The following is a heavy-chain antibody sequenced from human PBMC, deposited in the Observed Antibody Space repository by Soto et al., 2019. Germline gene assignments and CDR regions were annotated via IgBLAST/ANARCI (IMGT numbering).Heavy chain of an antibody. D-gene: IGHD3-16*01. CDR1: GFTFSSYG. CDR3: ANDFYYANPVFDY. CDR2: ISYDGSNK. J-gene: IGHJ4*02. Sequence: GGSLRLSCAASGFTFSSYGMHWVRQAPGKGLEWVAVISYDGSNKYYADSVKGRFTISRDNSKNTLYLQMNSLRAEDTAVYYCANDFYYANPVFDYWVQGTLVTVSS. V-gene: IGHV3-30*18.